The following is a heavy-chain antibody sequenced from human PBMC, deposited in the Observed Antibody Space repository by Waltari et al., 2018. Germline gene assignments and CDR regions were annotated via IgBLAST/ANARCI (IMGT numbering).Heavy chain of an antibody. Sequence: VQLVESGGGLVQPGGSLRLSCAASGFTFSSYSMNWVRQAPGQGLEWMGWINTNTGNPTYAQGFTGRFVFSLDTSVSTAYLQISSLKAEDTAVYYCARLSSGNAFDIWGQGTMVTVSS. CDR2: INTNTGNP. D-gene: IGHD1-26*01. J-gene: IGHJ3*02. V-gene: IGHV7-4-1*02. CDR1: GFTFSSYS. CDR3: ARLSSGNAFDI.